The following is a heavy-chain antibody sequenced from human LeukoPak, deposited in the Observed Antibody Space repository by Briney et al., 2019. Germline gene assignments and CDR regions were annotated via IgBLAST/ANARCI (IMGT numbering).Heavy chain of an antibody. D-gene: IGHD3-3*01. CDR2: ISGSTGST. J-gene: IGHJ4*02. V-gene: IGHV3-23*01. CDR1: GFPFSSDA. CDR3: ARGRGLGVVSPYFDY. Sequence: GGSLRLSCAGSGFPFSSDAMNWVRRAPGKGLEWVASISGSTGSTQYADSVKGRFTVSRDNSKNTLYLQMNSLRAEDTAVYYCARGRGLGVVSPYFDYWGQGTLLTVSS.